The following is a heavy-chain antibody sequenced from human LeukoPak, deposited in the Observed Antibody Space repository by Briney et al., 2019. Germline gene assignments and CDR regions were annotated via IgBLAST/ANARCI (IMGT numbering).Heavy chain of an antibody. CDR2: IYSGGST. D-gene: IGHD5-18*01. J-gene: IGHJ3*02. V-gene: IGHV3-66*01. CDR1: GFTVSSNY. CDR3: TTEGYSYGYHAFAM. Sequence: GGSLRLSCAASGFTVSSNYMSWVRQAPGKGLEWVSVIYSGGSTYYADSVKGRFTISRDDSKNTLHLQMNSLKTEDTAVYFCTTEGYSYGYHAFAMWGQGTMVTVSS.